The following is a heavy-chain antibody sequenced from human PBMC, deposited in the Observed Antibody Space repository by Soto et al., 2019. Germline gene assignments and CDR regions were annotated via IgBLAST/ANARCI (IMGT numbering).Heavy chain of an antibody. D-gene: IGHD3-10*01. V-gene: IGHV4-34*01. CDR1: GGSFSEYY. CDR2: INHSGNT. J-gene: IGHJ5*02. Sequence: PSETLSLTCAVYGGSFSEYYWSWIRQPPGKGLEWTGEINHSGNTNYNPSLKSRVTMSVDTPKNQFSLKLTSVSAADTAVYYCARGRVSFAYGSGSYYRQRNWFDPWGQGTLVTVSS. CDR3: ARGRVSFAYGSGSYYRQRNWFDP.